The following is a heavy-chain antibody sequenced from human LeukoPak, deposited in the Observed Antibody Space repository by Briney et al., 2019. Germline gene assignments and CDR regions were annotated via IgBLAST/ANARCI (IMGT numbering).Heavy chain of an antibody. V-gene: IGHV4-39*07. D-gene: IGHD3-22*01. J-gene: IGHJ4*02. CDR2: IYYSGST. Sequence: SETLSLTCTVSGGSISSSSYYWGWIRQPPGKGLEWIGSIYYSGSTYYNPSLKSRVTISVDTSKNQYSLKLSSVTAADTAVYYCARSSESYDSSGYYSYYFDYWGQGTLVTVSS. CDR1: GGSISSSSYY. CDR3: ARSSESYDSSGYYSYYFDY.